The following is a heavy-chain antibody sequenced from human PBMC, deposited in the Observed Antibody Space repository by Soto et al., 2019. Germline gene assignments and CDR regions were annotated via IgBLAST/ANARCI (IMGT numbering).Heavy chain of an antibody. CDR2: ITPYNGNA. CDR3: ARARMYSGAYHDY. Sequence: GASVKVSCKASGYTLSNFGINWVRQAPGQGLEWMGWITPYNGNANYAQKHQDRLTITTDTSTNTAYLELRSLRSDDTAVYFCARARMYSGAYHDYWGQGTLVTVSS. V-gene: IGHV1-18*04. D-gene: IGHD1-26*01. J-gene: IGHJ4*02. CDR1: GYTLSNFG.